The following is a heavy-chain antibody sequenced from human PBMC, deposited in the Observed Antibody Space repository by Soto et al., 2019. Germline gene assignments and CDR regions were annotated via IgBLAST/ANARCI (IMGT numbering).Heavy chain of an antibody. CDR1: GFTFSDYY. CDR3: VRVRSYGYGPGAMDV. D-gene: IGHD3-16*01. Sequence: QVQLVESGGGLVKPGGSLRVSCAASGFTFSDYYMTWIRQAPGKGLEWVSYISSRSRFIKDADSVKGRFIISRDNAKNSLSLQMNSLRVEDTAIYYCVRVRSYGYGPGAMDVWGQGTTVTVSS. V-gene: IGHV3-11*06. CDR2: ISSRSRFI. J-gene: IGHJ6*02.